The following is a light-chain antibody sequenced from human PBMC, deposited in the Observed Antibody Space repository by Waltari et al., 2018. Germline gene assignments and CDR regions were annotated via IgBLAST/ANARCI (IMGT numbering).Light chain of an antibody. CDR1: QSVGGA. V-gene: IGKV1-39*01. CDR3: QQSHSSPLT. Sequence: DIQMTQSPSSLSASVGDTVTITCRSSQSVGGAVNWYQQKSGKGPKTLIYGASTLQSGVPSRFSGSGFGTDFTLTIGSLQPDDFATYYCQQSHSSPLTFGGGTKVEIK. J-gene: IGKJ4*01. CDR2: GAS.